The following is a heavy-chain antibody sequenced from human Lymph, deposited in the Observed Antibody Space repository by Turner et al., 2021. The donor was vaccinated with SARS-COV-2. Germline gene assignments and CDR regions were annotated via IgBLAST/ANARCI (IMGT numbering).Heavy chain of an antibody. CDR1: GYTLTELS. Sequence: QAQLVQPGAEVKNPGASVKVSCKVSGYTLTELSIHWVRQAPGKGLEWMGGIDPEGGETIYAQKFQGRVTMTEDTSTDTAYMELSSLRSEDTAVYYCATLKSNWKILTGRYCFDFWGQGTLVTVSS. V-gene: IGHV1-24*01. CDR3: ATLKSNWKILTGRYCFDF. D-gene: IGHD1-1*01. J-gene: IGHJ4*02. CDR2: IDPEGGET.